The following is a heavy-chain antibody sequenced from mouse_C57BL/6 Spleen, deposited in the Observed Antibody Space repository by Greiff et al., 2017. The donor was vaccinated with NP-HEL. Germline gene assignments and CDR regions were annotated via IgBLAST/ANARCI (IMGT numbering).Heavy chain of an antibody. CDR1: GFSLTSYG. V-gene: IGHV2-2*01. CDR2: IWSGGST. CDR3: ARRDDSSGLHFDY. D-gene: IGHD3-2*02. Sequence: QVQLQQSGPGLVQPSRSLSITCTVSGFSLTSYGVHWVRQSPGKGLEWLGVIWSGGSTDYNAAFISRLSISKDNSKSQVFFKMNSLQADDTAIYYCARRDDSSGLHFDYWGQGTTLTVSS. J-gene: IGHJ2*01.